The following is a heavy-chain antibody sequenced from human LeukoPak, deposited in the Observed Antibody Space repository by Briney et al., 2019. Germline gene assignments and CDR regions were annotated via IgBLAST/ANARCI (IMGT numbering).Heavy chain of an antibody. CDR2: IYPGDSNT. CDR3: ARRKDSGLVFDY. V-gene: IGHV5-51*01. J-gene: IGHJ4*02. D-gene: IGHD6-19*01. CDR1: GYSFTSYW. Sequence: GESLKISCQVSGYSFTSYWIAWVRQMPGKGLEWMGIIYPGDSNTRYSPSFQGQVTISVDTSINTAYLQWISLKASDTAMYYCARRKDSGLVFDYWGQGTLVTVSS.